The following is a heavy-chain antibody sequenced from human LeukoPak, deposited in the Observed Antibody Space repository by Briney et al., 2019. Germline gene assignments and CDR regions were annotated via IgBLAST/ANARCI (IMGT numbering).Heavy chain of an antibody. CDR2: ISSSSSYI. J-gene: IGHJ4*02. CDR1: GFTFSSYS. V-gene: IGHV3-21*01. CDR3: ARDGDIVVVPAAIDY. D-gene: IGHD2-2*01. Sequence: PGGSLRLSCAASGFTFSSYSMNWVRQAPGKGLEWVSSISSSSSYIYYADSVKGRFTISRDNAKNSLYLQMNSLRAEDTAVYYCARDGDIVVVPAAIDYWGQGTLVTVSS.